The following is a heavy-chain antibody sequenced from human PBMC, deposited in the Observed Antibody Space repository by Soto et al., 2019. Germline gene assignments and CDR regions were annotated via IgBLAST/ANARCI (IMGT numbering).Heavy chain of an antibody. CDR1: GYTFPSYG. CDR3: GRLFDDIAVLPPAKVSYFDY. CDR2: ISSYNGNT. Sequence: QIHLVQSGPEVKKPGASVTVSRKASGYTFPSYGISWVRQAPGQGLEWLGWISSYNGNTNYAQTLQGRVTMTTDTTTGTAYIVRRSLSSDDTAVYYCGRLFDDIAVLPPAKVSYFDYWGQRTLVPVSS. J-gene: IGHJ4*02. D-gene: IGHD2-2*01. V-gene: IGHV1-18*04.